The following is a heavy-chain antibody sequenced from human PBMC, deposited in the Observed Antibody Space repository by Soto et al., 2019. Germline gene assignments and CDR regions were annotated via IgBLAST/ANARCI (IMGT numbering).Heavy chain of an antibody. J-gene: IGHJ4*02. CDR1: SISTNH. D-gene: IGHD1-26*01. CDR2: IYYMGRT. V-gene: IGHV4-59*01. Sequence: SENLSLPCTVGSISTNHWNWIRQPPGKGLEWIGYIYYMGRTNYNSSLKSRVTMSIDTSKNQFSLKLSSVTAADTAIYYCAREPVEANHFDFWGQGSSVTGSS. CDR3: AREPVEANHFDF.